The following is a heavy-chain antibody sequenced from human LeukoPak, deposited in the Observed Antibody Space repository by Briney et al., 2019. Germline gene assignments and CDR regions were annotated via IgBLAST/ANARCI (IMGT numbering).Heavy chain of an antibody. CDR3: ARHLNYYLDY. CDR2: ISYNGSTT. D-gene: IGHD3-10*01. CDR1: GVTFRTFA. V-gene: IGHV3-30-3*01. Sequence: GGSLRLSCAASGVTFRTFAVGWVRQAPGEGVDLLAIISYNGSTTYYAASVMARFTISRDNSKNTLYLQMTSLRADDTAVYYRARHLNYYLDYWGQGTLVTVSS. J-gene: IGHJ4*02.